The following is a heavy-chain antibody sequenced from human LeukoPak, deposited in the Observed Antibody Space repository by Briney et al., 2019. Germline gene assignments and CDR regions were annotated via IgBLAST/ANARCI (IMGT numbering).Heavy chain of an antibody. J-gene: IGHJ6*03. Sequence: PSETLSLTCAVYGGSFSGYYWSWIRQPPGKGLEWIGEINHSGSTNYNPSLKSRVTISVDTSKNQFSLKLSSVTAADTAVYYCARMRYGSGSYYKYYYYYYMDVWGKGTTVTISS. CDR3: ARMRYGSGSYYKYYYYYYMDV. CDR2: INHSGST. CDR1: GGSFSGYY. D-gene: IGHD3-10*01. V-gene: IGHV4-34*01.